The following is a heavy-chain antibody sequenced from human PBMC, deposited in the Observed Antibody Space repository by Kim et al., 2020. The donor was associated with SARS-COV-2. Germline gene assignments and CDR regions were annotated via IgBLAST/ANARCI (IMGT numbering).Heavy chain of an antibody. CDR3: ARSVTMIVVVIGPIDY. D-gene: IGHD3-22*01. V-gene: IGHV4-39*01. J-gene: IGHJ4*02. Sequence: SLKSRVTISVDTSKNQFSLKLSSVTAADTAVYYCARSVTMIVVVIGPIDYWGQGTLVTVSS.